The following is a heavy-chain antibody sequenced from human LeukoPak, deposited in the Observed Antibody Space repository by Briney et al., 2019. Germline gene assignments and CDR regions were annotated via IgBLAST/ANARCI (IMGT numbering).Heavy chain of an antibody. D-gene: IGHD2-2*01. J-gene: IGHJ5*02. CDR2: MNPNSGNT. Sequence: GASVKVSCKASGYTFTSYDISWVRQATGQGLEWMGWMNPNSGNTGYAQKFQGRVTMTRNTSISTAYMELSSLRSEDTAVYYCARGGEYCSSTSCQNWFDPWGQGTLVTVSS. CDR1: GYTFTSYD. CDR3: ARGGEYCSSTSCQNWFDP. V-gene: IGHV1-8*01.